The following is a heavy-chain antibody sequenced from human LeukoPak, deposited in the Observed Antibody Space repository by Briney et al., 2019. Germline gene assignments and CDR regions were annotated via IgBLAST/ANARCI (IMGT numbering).Heavy chain of an antibody. CDR3: ARDFDGPRASDY. V-gene: IGHV3-74*01. CDR2: NNTDGSYS. D-gene: IGHD4-17*01. Sequence: GSLRLSCEASGFTFSYFWMHWFRQTPGKGLVWVSCNNTDGSYSSYADSVKGRFTISRDNVRNTLYLQMNSLRAEDSAVYYCARDFDGPRASDYWGQGISVTVSS. CDR1: GFTFSYFW. J-gene: IGHJ4*02.